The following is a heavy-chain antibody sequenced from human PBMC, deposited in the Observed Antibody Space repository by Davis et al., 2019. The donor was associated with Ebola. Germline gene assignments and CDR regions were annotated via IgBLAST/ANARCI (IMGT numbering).Heavy chain of an antibody. Sequence: AASVKVSCKASGYIFTSYDINWVRQATGQGLEWMGWMNPNSGNTGYARKFQDGVTMTRDTSMNTAYMELSSLRSEDTAVYYCARGTGYSSGWYGMRDHNWFDPWGQGTLVTVSS. J-gene: IGHJ5*02. CDR1: GYIFTSYD. V-gene: IGHV1-8*01. D-gene: IGHD6-19*01. CDR3: ARGTGYSSGWYGMRDHNWFDP. CDR2: MNPNSGNT.